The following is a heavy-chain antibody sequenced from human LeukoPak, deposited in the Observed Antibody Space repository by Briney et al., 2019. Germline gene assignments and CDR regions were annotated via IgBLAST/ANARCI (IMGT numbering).Heavy chain of an antibody. CDR1: GFTLSTYA. Sequence: GGSLRLSCSASGFTLSTYAMHWVRQAPGKGLESVSAISTTGANTYYADSVKGRFTISRDNSKNTVNLQMSSLRPEDTAVYYCVKSTGYSSGGLDFWGLGTLVTVSS. CDR3: VKSTGYSSGGLDF. J-gene: IGHJ4*02. V-gene: IGHV3-64D*09. CDR2: ISTTGANT. D-gene: IGHD6-25*01.